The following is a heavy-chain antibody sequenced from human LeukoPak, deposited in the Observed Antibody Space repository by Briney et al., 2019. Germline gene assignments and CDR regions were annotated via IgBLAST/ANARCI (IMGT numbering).Heavy chain of an antibody. CDR3: AKTDDYYDAFDI. Sequence: GRSLRLSCAASGFTFDDYAMHWVRQAPGKGLEWVSGISWNSGSIGYADSVKGQFTISRDNAKNSLYLQMNSLRAEDTALYYCAKTDDYYDAFDIWGQGTMVTVSS. CDR2: ISWNSGSI. J-gene: IGHJ3*02. CDR1: GFTFDDYA. V-gene: IGHV3-9*01. D-gene: IGHD4-11*01.